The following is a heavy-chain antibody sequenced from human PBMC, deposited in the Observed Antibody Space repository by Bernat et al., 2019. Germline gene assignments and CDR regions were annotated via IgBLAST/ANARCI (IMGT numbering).Heavy chain of an antibody. CDR3: ARDENYSKGEYYYYYGMDV. J-gene: IGHJ6*02. V-gene: IGHV4-30-4*01. D-gene: IGHD4-11*01. Sequence: QVQLQESGPGLVKPSQTLSLTCTVSGGSISSGDYYWSWIRQPPGNGLEWIGYIYYSGSTYYNPSLKSRVTISVDTSKSQCTLKLSSVTAADTAVYYCARDENYSKGEYYYYYGMDVWGQGTTVSVSS. CDR2: IYYSGST. CDR1: GGSISSGDYY.